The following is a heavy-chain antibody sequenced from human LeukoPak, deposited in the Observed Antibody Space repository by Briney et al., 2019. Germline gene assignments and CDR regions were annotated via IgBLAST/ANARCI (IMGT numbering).Heavy chain of an antibody. Sequence: PTGGSLRLSCAASGFTFSSYWMHWVRHAPGKGLEWVSGINWNGGSTVYADSVKGRFTISRDNAKNSLYLQMNSLRAEDTALYYCARDQSRYSYGVMRYWGQGTLVTVSS. CDR3: ARDQSRYSYGVMRY. J-gene: IGHJ4*02. CDR2: INWNGGST. D-gene: IGHD5-18*01. V-gene: IGHV3-20*04. CDR1: GFTFSSYW.